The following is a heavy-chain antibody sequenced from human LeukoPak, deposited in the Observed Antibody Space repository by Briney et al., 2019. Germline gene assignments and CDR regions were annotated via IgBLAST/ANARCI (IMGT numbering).Heavy chain of an antibody. Sequence: GGSLRLPCVASGFPFSSYWMTWVRQAPGKGLEWVSSIKISGYADYADSVKGRFTISRDNSKNTLYLQMNSLRVEDTAVYYCAKVRPPPGSGWYGGDDSWGQGTLVTVSS. J-gene: IGHJ4*02. CDR3: AKVRPPPGSGWYGGDDS. CDR2: IKISGYA. D-gene: IGHD6-19*01. V-gene: IGHV3-23*01. CDR1: GFPFSSYW.